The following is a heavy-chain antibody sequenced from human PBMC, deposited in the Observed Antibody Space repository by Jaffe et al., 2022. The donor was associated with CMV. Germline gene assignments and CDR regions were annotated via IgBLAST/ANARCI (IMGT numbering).Heavy chain of an antibody. D-gene: IGHD6-13*01. CDR2: ISWNSGSI. Sequence: EVQLVESGGGLVQPGRSLRLSCAASGFTFDDYAMHWVRQAPGKGLEWVSGISWNSGSIGYADSVKGRFTISRDNAKNSLYLQMNSLRAEDTALYYCAKDTGGYSSSWSFDYWGQGTLVTVSS. J-gene: IGHJ4*02. V-gene: IGHV3-9*01. CDR3: AKDTGGYSSSWSFDY. CDR1: GFTFDDYA.